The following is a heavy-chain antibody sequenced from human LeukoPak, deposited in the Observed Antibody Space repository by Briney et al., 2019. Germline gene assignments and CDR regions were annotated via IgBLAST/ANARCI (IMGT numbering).Heavy chain of an antibody. Sequence: ASVKLSCKASGYTFTSYGISWERQAPGQGLEWMGLISAYNGNTNYAQKLHGKVTMTTDTSTSTAYMELRSLRSDDTAVYYCARDLGSSWHVERHWGQGTLVTVSS. CDR1: GYTFTSYG. D-gene: IGHD6-13*01. CDR3: ARDLGSSWHVERH. J-gene: IGHJ1*01. V-gene: IGHV1-18*01. CDR2: ISAYNGNT.